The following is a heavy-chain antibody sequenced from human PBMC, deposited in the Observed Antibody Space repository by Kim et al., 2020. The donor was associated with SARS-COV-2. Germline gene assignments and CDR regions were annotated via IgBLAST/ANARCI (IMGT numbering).Heavy chain of an antibody. Sequence: GGSLRLSCAASGFSFSHYAMSWVRQAPGMGLEWVSVVSGNGDKTFYADSVQGRFTISRDNSKNTLYLQMSSLRAEDTAVYYCARENGRQLVHFDSWGQGTHVTVSS. V-gene: IGHV3-23*01. D-gene: IGHD6-6*01. CDR1: GFSFSHYA. CDR2: VSGNGDKT. CDR3: ARENGRQLVHFDS. J-gene: IGHJ4*02.